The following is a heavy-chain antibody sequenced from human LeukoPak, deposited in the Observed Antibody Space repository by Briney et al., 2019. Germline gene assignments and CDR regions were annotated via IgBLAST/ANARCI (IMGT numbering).Heavy chain of an antibody. D-gene: IGHD6-13*01. CDR1: GDSISGYY. CDR3: ARGGIAPPGYYYYYYMDV. CDR2: IYTSGDT. Sequence: KPSETLSLTCTVSGDSISGYYWSWVRQPAGKGLEWIGRIYTSGDTNYSPSLKSRLTLSLDTSKNQFSLKLTSVTAADTAVYYCARGGIAPPGYYYYYYMDVWGKGTTVTVSS. V-gene: IGHV4-4*07. J-gene: IGHJ6*03.